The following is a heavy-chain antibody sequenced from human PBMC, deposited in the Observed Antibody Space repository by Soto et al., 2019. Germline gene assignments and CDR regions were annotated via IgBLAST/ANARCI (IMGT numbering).Heavy chain of an antibody. CDR1: GYTFTSYG. D-gene: IGHD6-13*01. CDR3: ARSIAAAVDFDY. CDR2: ISAYNGNT. J-gene: IGHJ4*02. Sequence: QVQLVQSGAEVKKPGASVKVSCKASGYTFTSYGITWARQAPGQGLEWMGWISAYNGNTNYAQKLQGRVTMTTDTSTSTAYMELRSLRSDDTAVYYWARSIAAAVDFDYWGQGALVTVSS. V-gene: IGHV1-18*01.